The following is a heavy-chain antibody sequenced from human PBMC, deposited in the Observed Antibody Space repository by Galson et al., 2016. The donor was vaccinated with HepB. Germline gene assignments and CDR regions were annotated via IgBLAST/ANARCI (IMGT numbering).Heavy chain of an antibody. J-gene: IGHJ1*01. CDR2: ISYDASKK. CDR1: GFTFGGYG. D-gene: IGHD3-10*01. Sequence: SLRLSCAASGFTFGGYGMHWVRQAPGKGLEWVAVISYDASKKHYADSVKGRFTISRDKSKNTLYLQMNSLRAEDTAVYYCAKSPLMFFGELLGSFQHWGQGTLVTVSS. V-gene: IGHV3-30*18. CDR3: AKSPLMFFGELLGSFQH.